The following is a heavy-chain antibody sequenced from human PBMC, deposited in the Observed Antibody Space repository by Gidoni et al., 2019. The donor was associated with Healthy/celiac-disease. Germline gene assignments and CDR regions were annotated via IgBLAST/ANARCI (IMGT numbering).Heavy chain of an antibody. Sequence: EVQLVESGGGLVQPGGSLRLSCAASGFTVSRNSMSWVRQAPGKGLEWVSVIYSGGSTYYADSVKGRFTISRDNSKNTLYLQMNSLRAEDTAVYYCARDRQYSSSSVDYYYGMDVWGQGTTVTVSS. D-gene: IGHD6-6*01. CDR1: GFTVSRNS. CDR3: ARDRQYSSSSVDYYYGMDV. V-gene: IGHV3-66*01. CDR2: IYSGGST. J-gene: IGHJ6*02.